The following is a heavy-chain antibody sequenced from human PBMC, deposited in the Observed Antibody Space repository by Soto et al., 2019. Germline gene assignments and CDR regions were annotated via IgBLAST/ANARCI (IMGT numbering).Heavy chain of an antibody. J-gene: IGHJ4*02. CDR3: TRDLNGGNPFDY. CDR1: GYTLTNYA. D-gene: IGHD3-16*01. V-gene: IGHV1-3*01. Sequence: QVQLVQSGADLKKPGASVRVSCKPSGYTLTNYAIHWVRQAAGQRLEWMGWIDPGSGNARYSQNFQGIISPSRDRSASTFYMDLSSLTSEDTAVYFCTRDLNGGNPFDYWGQGTQVTVSS. CDR2: IDPGSGNA.